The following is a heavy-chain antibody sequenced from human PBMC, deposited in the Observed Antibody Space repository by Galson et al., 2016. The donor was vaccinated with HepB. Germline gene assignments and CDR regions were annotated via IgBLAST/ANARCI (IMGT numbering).Heavy chain of an antibody. Sequence: SETLSLTCAVSGGSISSGNWWSWVRQPPGKGLEWIGEIYHTGSTNYNASLKGRVTISVDKSKNHFSLCLTTVTAADTAVVYCARVPSDGYNAFDYGGQGTLVTVSS. CDR3: ARVPSDGYNAFDY. J-gene: IGHJ4*02. D-gene: IGHD5-24*01. V-gene: IGHV4-4*02. CDR1: GGSISSGNW. CDR2: IYHTGST.